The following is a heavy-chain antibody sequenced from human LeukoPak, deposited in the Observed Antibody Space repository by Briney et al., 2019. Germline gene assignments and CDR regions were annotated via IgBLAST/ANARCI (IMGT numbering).Heavy chain of an antibody. CDR3: ARDQGIFDY. CDR1: GFTFSSYS. CDR2: ISSSSKTI. Sequence: PGGSPRLSRAASGFTFSSYSMNWVRQAPGQGLEWVSYISSSSKTIYYADSVKGRFTISRDNAKNSLYLQMNSLRDVDSAVYYCARDQGIFDYWGQGTLVTVSS. V-gene: IGHV3-48*02. J-gene: IGHJ4*02.